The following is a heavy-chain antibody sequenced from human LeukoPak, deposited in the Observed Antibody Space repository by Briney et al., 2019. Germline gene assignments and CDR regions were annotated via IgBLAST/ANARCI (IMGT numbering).Heavy chain of an antibody. Sequence: PSETLSLTCTVSGGSISGSFYYWGWISQPPGKGLEWIGSNSGSTYYNPSLKSRVTISVDTSKNQFSLNLSSVTAADTAVYYCARRGLIDYWGQGTLVTVSS. V-gene: IGHV4-39*01. J-gene: IGHJ4*02. CDR2: NSGST. D-gene: IGHD3/OR15-3a*01. CDR1: GGSISGSFYY. CDR3: ARRGLIDY.